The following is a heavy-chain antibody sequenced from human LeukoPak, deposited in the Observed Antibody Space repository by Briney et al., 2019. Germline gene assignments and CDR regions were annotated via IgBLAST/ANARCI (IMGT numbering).Heavy chain of an antibody. Sequence: SGGSLRLSCAASGFTFSSYSMNWVRQAPGKGLEWVSSISSSSSYIYYADSVKGRFTISRDNAKNSLYLQMNSLRAEDTAVYYCARESSTAFDYWGQGTLVTVSS. V-gene: IGHV3-21*01. CDR2: ISSSSSYI. J-gene: IGHJ4*02. CDR3: ARESSTAFDY. CDR1: GFTFSSYS. D-gene: IGHD2-2*01.